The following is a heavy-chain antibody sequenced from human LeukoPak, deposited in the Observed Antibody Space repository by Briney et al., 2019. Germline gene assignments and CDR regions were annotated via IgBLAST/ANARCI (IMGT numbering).Heavy chain of an antibody. J-gene: IGHJ4*02. V-gene: IGHV3-7*01. Sequence: GGSLRLSCAASEFIFSGYWMNWVRQAPGKGLEWVANIKQDGSEKQYVDSVRGRFTISRDNAKNSLYLQMNSLKAEDTAVYYCARGASLYSSGWYYPYWGQGTLVTVSS. D-gene: IGHD6-19*01. CDR2: IKQDGSEK. CDR1: EFIFSGYW. CDR3: ARGASLYSSGWYYPY.